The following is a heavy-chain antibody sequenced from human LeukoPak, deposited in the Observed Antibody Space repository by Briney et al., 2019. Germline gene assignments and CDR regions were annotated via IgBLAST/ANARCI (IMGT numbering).Heavy chain of an antibody. D-gene: IGHD3-10*01. CDR2: IYPGDSDT. J-gene: IGHJ4*02. V-gene: IGHV5-51*01. CDR3: ARLKAQDFRSNAGIDY. Sequence: LGESLKISCKGSGYSFTSYWIGWVRPMPGKGLEWMGVIYPGDSDTKYSPSFQGQVTISADRSINTAYLQWSSLKASDTAMYYCARLKAQDFRSNAGIDYWGQGTLVTVSS. CDR1: GYSFTSYW.